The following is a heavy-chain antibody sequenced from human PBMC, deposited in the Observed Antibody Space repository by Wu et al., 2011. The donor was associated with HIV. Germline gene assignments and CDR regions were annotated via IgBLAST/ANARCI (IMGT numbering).Heavy chain of an antibody. J-gene: IGHJ1*01. V-gene: IGHV1-69-2*01. CDR3: AARSRDRLTF. Sequence: EVQPVQSGAEVRKPGATVRISCKVSGYTFIDYYLHWVQEAPGKGLEWMGLVDPEDGETIYAEKFQGRVTISADTSTDTAYMELSSLRSDDTAVYYCAARSRDRLTFWGQGTLVTVSS. CDR2: VDPEDGET. CDR1: GYTFIDYY.